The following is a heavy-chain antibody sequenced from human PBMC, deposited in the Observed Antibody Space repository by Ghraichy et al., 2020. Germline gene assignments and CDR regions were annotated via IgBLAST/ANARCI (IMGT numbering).Heavy chain of an antibody. J-gene: IGHJ6*03. CDR3: SRLFCSSTSCYAPFTAYYYYYMDV. CDR2: IYYSGST. Sequence: SETLSLTCTVPGGPISSSSYYWGWIRQPPGKGLEWIGSIYYSGSTYYHPSLKSPVTISVDTSKNQFSLKLSSVTAADTAVYYCSRLFCSSTSCYAPFTAYYYYYMDVWGKGTTVTVSS. D-gene: IGHD2-2*01. CDR1: GGPISSSSYY. V-gene: IGHV4-39*01.